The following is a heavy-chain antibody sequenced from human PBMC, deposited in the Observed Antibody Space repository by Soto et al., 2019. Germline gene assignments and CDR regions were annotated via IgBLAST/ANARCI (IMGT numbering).Heavy chain of an antibody. D-gene: IGHD1-26*01. J-gene: IGHJ4*02. Sequence: EIQLVESGGGLVQPGGSLRLSCTASGFTFSSYWMTWVRQAPGKGLEWVANIKEDGSEKKYVDSVKGRFTISRGNAKNSLYLQMNSLRAEDTAVYYCARDQWASLNDYWGKGTLVTVSS. CDR3: ARDQWASLNDY. CDR1: GFTFSSYW. CDR2: IKEDGSEK. V-gene: IGHV3-7*01.